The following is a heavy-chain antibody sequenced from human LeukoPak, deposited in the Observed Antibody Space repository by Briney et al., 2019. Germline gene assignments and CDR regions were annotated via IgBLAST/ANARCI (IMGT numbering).Heavy chain of an antibody. J-gene: IGHJ4*02. CDR2: LSGSGDST. CDR1: GFTFSNYA. V-gene: IGHV3-23*01. CDR3: AKAKSCSSTSCYARGLDY. D-gene: IGHD2-2*01. Sequence: GGSLRLSCAVSGFTFSNYAMSWVRQAPEKGLEWVSALSGSGDSTYYAGSVTGRFTISRDNSKNTLYLQMNSLRAEDTAVYYCAKAKSCSSTSCYARGLDYWGQGTLVTVSS.